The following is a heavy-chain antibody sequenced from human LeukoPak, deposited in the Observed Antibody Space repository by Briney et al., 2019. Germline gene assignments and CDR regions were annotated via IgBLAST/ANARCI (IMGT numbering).Heavy chain of an antibody. J-gene: IGHJ4*02. Sequence: PSETLSLTCTVSGGSISSYYWSWIRQPPGKGLEWIGYIYYSGSTNYNPSLKSRVTISVDTSKNQFSLKLSSVTAADTAVYYCARRMVGYSSSWYYFDYWGQGTLVTVSS. V-gene: IGHV4-59*08. D-gene: IGHD6-13*01. CDR3: ARRMVGYSSSWYYFDY. CDR1: GGSISSYY. CDR2: IYYSGST.